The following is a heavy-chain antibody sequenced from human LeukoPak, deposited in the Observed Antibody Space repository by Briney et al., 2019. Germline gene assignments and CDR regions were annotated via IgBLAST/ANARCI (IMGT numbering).Heavy chain of an antibody. Sequence: LAGGSLRLSCAASGFTVSSNYMSWVRQAPGKGLEWVSVIYSGGSTYYADSVKGRFTISRDIAKNTLHLEMNSLRAEDTGIYYCARGVDYAMDVWGQGTTVTVSS. V-gene: IGHV3-66*01. CDR2: IYSGGST. CDR3: ARGVDYAMDV. CDR1: GFTVSSNY. J-gene: IGHJ6*02.